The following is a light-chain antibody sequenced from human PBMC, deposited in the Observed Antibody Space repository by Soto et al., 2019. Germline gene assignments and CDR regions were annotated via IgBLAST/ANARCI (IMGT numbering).Light chain of an antibody. CDR3: SSSEGSTNV. V-gene: IGLV2-8*01. Sequence: QSALTQPPSASGSPGQSVAISCTGTSSDVGGYNYVSWYQQHPGKAPKLMIYEVNKRPSGVHDRFSGSKSGNTASLTVSGLQAEDEADYYCSSSEGSTNVFGIGTKGTVX. CDR1: SSDVGGYNY. CDR2: EVN. J-gene: IGLJ1*01.